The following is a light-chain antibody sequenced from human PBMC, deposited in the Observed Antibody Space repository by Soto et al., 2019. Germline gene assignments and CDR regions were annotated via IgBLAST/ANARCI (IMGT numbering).Light chain of an antibody. CDR3: QQYNSYST. CDR1: QSISSW. V-gene: IGKV1-5*01. CDR2: DAS. J-gene: IGKJ1*01. Sequence: DIQMTQSPSTLSASVGDRVTITCRASQSISSWLAWYQQKPGNAPTLLIYDASSLESGVPSRFSGSGSGTEFTLTISSLQPDDFATYYCQQYNSYSTFGQGTKVDIK.